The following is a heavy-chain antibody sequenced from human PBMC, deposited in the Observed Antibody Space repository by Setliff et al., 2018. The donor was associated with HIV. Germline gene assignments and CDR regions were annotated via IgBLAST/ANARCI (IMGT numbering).Heavy chain of an antibody. D-gene: IGHD2-15*01. CDR2: IYTSGST. CDR3: VRDRFTWAYCSGGSCYSPGY. J-gene: IGHJ4*02. Sequence: PSETLSLTCTVSGGSISSYYWSWIRQPPGKGLEWIGYIYTSGSTNYNPSLKSRVTISVDTSKNQFSLKLSSVTAADTAVYYCVRDRFTWAYCSGGSCYSPGYWGQGTLVTVSS. V-gene: IGHV4-4*08. CDR1: GGSISSYY.